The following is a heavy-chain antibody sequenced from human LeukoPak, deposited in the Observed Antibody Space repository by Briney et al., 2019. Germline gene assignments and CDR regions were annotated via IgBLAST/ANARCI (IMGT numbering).Heavy chain of an antibody. CDR3: ARDGKYRSSEYFDL. J-gene: IGHJ2*01. V-gene: IGHV4-59*12. Sequence: KPSETLSLTCTVSGGSISSYYWSWIRQPPGKGLEWIGYIYYSGSTNYSPSLKSRVTISVDTSKNQFSLKLSSVTAADTAVYYCARDGKYRSSEYFDLWGRGTLVTVSS. CDR1: GGSISSYY. D-gene: IGHD6-6*01. CDR2: IYYSGST.